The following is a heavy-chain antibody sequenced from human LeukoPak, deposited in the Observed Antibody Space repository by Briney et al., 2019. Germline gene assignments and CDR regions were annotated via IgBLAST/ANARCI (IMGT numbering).Heavy chain of an antibody. CDR2: INPNSGGT. J-gene: IGHJ6*03. CDR3: ARAGYSSSSHYYYMDV. CDR1: GYTLTGYY. D-gene: IGHD6-13*01. V-gene: IGHV1-2*02. Sequence: ASVKVSCKASGYTLTGYYMHWVRQAPGQGLEWMGWINPNSGGTNYAQKFQGRVTMTRDTSISTAYMELSRLRSDDTAVYYCARAGYSSSSHYYYMDVWGKGTTVTVS.